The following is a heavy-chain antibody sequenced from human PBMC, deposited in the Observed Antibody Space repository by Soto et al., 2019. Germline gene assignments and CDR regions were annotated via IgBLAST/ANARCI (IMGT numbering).Heavy chain of an antibody. CDR3: AKAMHYYDSSGYRFDY. D-gene: IGHD3-22*01. CDR1: GFTFSSYG. J-gene: IGHJ4*02. V-gene: IGHV3-30*18. CDR2: ISYDGSNK. Sequence: GGSLRLSCAASGFTFSSYGMHWVRQAPGKGLEWVAVISYDGSNKYYADSVKGRFTISRDNSKNTLYLQMNSLRAEDTAVYYCAKAMHYYDSSGYRFDYWGQGTLVTVSS.